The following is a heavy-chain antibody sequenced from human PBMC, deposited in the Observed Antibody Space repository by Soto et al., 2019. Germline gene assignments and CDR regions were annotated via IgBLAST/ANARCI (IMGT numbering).Heavy chain of an antibody. CDR2: IYYSGST. V-gene: IGHV4-61*08. Sequence: PSETLSLTCTFSGCSISSGDYYLSWIRQPPGKGLEWIGYIYYSGSTNYNPSLKSRVTISVDTSKNQFSLKLSSVTAADTAVYYCARGDVSSSGWSPPLDYFDYWGQGTLVTVSS. CDR1: GCSISSGDYY. J-gene: IGHJ4*02. D-gene: IGHD6-19*01. CDR3: ARGDVSSSGWSPPLDYFDY.